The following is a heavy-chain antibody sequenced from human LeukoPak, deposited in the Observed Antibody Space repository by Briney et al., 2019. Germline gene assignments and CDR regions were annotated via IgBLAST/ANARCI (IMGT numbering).Heavy chain of an antibody. CDR1: GFTFSAYS. Sequence: GGSLRLSCAASGFTFSAYSMSWVRQAPGKGLEWVANIKQDGSEKYYVGSVKGRFTTSRDNAKNSLYLQMNSLRAEDTAVYYCARDPGPRVPPGSYSDYWGQGTLVTVSS. D-gene: IGHD1-26*01. CDR2: IKQDGSEK. J-gene: IGHJ4*02. CDR3: ARDPGPRVPPGSYSDY. V-gene: IGHV3-7*01.